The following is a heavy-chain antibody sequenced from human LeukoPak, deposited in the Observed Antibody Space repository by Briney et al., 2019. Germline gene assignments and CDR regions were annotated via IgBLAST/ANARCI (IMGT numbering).Heavy chain of an antibody. J-gene: IGHJ4*02. D-gene: IGHD3-16*01. V-gene: IGHV1-46*03. CDR1: GYTFTSYY. CDR2: INLSGGST. CDR3: ARDLIMITFGGGLDY. Sequence: ASVKVSCKASGYTFTSYYMHWVRQAPGQGLEWMGIINLSGGSTSYAQKFQGRVTMTRDTSTSTVYMELSSLRSEDTAVYYCARDLIMITFGGGLDYWGQGTQVTVSS.